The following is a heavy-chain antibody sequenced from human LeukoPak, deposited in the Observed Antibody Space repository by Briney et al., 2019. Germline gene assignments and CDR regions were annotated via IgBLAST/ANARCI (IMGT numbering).Heavy chain of an antibody. V-gene: IGHV3-66*01. CDR2: TDSGGST. D-gene: IGHD5-24*01. Sequence: GGSLRLSCAASGFTVSSNYMSWVRQAPGKGLEWVSVTDSGGSTNYADSVRGRFTISRDTSKNTLYLQMNSLRAEDTAVYSCARGGSDGYNPWGQGTLVTVSS. CDR3: ARGGSDGYNP. CDR1: GFTVSSNY. J-gene: IGHJ5*02.